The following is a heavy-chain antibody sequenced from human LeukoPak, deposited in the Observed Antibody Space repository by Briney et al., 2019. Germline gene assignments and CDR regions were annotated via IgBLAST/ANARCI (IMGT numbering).Heavy chain of an antibody. Sequence: GGSLRLSCAGSGFNFQYAWMTWVRQAPGKGLEWVGRIKSKRDGETTDYAALVKSRFSISKDDSKNTVYLQMNSVRTEDTAVYYCTSLVGSPTYWGQGTLVTVSS. D-gene: IGHD1-26*01. CDR1: GFNFQYAW. V-gene: IGHV3-15*01. J-gene: IGHJ4*02. CDR2: IKSKRDGETT. CDR3: TSLVGSPTY.